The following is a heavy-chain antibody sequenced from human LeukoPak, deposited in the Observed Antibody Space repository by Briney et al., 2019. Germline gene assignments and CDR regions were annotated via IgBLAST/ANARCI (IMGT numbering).Heavy chain of an antibody. CDR2: IYPGDSDT. CDR1: GYSFTSYW. V-gene: IGHV5-51*01. CDR3: ASPRGGAGLDAFDI. Sequence: GESLKISCKGSGYSFTSYWIGWVRQMPGKGLEWMGIIYPGDSDTRYSPSCQGQVTIYADKSISTPYLQWSSLKASDTAIYSCASPRGGAGLDAFDIWGQGTMVTVSS. D-gene: IGHD6-19*01. J-gene: IGHJ3*02.